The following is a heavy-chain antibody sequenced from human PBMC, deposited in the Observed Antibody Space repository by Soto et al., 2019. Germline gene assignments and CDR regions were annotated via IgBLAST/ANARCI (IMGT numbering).Heavy chain of an antibody. CDR1: GFTFSSYG. D-gene: IGHD5-12*01. CDR2: IWYDGSNK. Sequence: GGSLRLSCAASGFTFSSYGMHWVRQAPGKGLEWVAVIWYDGSNKYYADSVKGRFTISRDNSKNTLYLQMNSLRAEDMAVYYCATGGGGSGYDYYYYYGMDVWGQGTTVTVSS. J-gene: IGHJ6*02. CDR3: ATGGGGSGYDYYYYYGMDV. V-gene: IGHV3-33*01.